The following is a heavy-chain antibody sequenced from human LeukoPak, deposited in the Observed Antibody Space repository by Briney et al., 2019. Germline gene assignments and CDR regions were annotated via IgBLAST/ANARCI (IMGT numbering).Heavy chain of an antibody. D-gene: IGHD6-13*01. V-gene: IGHV4-59*01. J-gene: IGHJ4*02. CDR1: GGSISSYY. CDR2: IYYSGST. CDR3: ARTYRSSWDGSDF. Sequence: SETLSLTCTVSGGSISSYYWSWIRQPPGKGLEWIGYIYYSGSTNYNPSLKSRVTISVDTSKNQFSLKLSSVTAADTAVYYCARTYRSSWDGSDFWGQGTLVTVSS.